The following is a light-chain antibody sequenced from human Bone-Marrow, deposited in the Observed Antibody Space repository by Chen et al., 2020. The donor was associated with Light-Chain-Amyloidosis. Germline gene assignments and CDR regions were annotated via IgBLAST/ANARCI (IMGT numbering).Light chain of an antibody. CDR2: EDT. CDR3: CSYAGSNTYV. CDR1: TSDVGTYNL. V-gene: IGLV2-23*01. J-gene: IGLJ2*01. Sequence: QAALTQSASVSGSPGPSIPISCTGTTSDVGTYNLVSWYQQHPGKAPKLIIFEDTQRPSGVSTRFSASKSVNTASLRIFRLQAEDEADYYCCSYAGSNTYVFGGGTKLTVL.